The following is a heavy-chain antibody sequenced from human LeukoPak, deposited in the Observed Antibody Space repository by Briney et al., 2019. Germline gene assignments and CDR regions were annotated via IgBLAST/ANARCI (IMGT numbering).Heavy chain of an antibody. Sequence: PGRSLRLSCAASGFTFDDYAMHWVRQAPGKGLEWVSGISWNADTIGYADSVKGRFTISRDNAKKSLYLQMNSLRPEDTALYYGAKGKCSRGHYHFDYWGQGTLVTVSS. J-gene: IGHJ4*02. D-gene: IGHD1-26*01. V-gene: IGHV3-9*01. CDR1: GFTFDDYA. CDR3: AKGKCSRGHYHFDY. CDR2: ISWNADTI.